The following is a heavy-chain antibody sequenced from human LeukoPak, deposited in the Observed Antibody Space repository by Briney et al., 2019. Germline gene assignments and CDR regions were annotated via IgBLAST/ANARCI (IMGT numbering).Heavy chain of an antibody. Sequence: ASVKVSCKASGYTFTGYYMHWVRQAPGQGLEWMGWINPNSGGTNYAQKFQGRVTMTRDTSISTAYMELSRLGSDDTAVYYCARSKDYDSSGYYSYGMDVWGQGTTVTVSS. CDR3: ARSKDYDSSGYYSYGMDV. CDR1: GYTFTGYY. D-gene: IGHD3-22*01. V-gene: IGHV1-2*02. J-gene: IGHJ6*02. CDR2: INPNSGGT.